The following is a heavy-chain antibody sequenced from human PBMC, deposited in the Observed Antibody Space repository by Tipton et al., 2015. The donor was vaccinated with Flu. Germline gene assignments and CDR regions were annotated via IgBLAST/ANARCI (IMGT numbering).Heavy chain of an antibody. CDR3: ARVWSSFVATASLDY. J-gene: IGHJ4*02. Sequence: TLSLTCSVSGGSISSGTYYWGWIRQPPGKGLEWIGSIYYSGSTYYTPSLKSRVTISLDMSKDQFSLKLASVTAADTAVYYCARVWSSFVATASLDYWGRGTLVTVSS. V-gene: IGHV4-39*07. CDR1: GGSISSGTYY. D-gene: IGHD1-1*01. CDR2: IYYSGST.